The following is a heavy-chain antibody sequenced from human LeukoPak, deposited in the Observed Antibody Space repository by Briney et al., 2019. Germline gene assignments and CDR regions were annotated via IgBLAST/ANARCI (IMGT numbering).Heavy chain of an antibody. V-gene: IGHV4-38-2*02. CDR3: ASYDFWSGYLDY. Sequence: RASETLSLTCTVSGYSISSGYYWGWIRQPPGQGLEWIGSIYHSGSTYYNPSLKSRVTISGDMSKNQFSLKLSSVTAADTAVYYCASYDFWSGYLDYWGQGTLVTVSS. J-gene: IGHJ4*02. CDR1: GYSISSGYY. CDR2: IYHSGST. D-gene: IGHD3-3*01.